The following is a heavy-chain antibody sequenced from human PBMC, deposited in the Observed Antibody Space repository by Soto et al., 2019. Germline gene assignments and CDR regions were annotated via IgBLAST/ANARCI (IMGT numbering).Heavy chain of an antibody. CDR1: GGFVNSGSHY. Sequence: SETLSLTCSVSGGFVNSGSHYWTWIRQPPGKTLEWIGYIHVSGSTNDNPSLKGRVTMSIDTSKNQFSLKLSSVTAADTAVYYCARDGHGMDVWGQGTKVTVSS. CDR2: IHVSGST. CDR3: ARDGHGMDV. J-gene: IGHJ6*02. V-gene: IGHV4-61*01.